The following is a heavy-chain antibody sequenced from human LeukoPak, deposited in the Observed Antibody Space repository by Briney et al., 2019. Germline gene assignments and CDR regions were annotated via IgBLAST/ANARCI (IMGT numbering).Heavy chain of an antibody. CDR2: IYYSGST. CDR3: ARAGAYYYDSSGYSSPFDY. V-gene: IGHV4-59*08. D-gene: IGHD3-22*01. Sequence: SETLSLTCTVSGGSISSYYWSWIRQPPGKGLEWIGYIYYSGSTNYNPSLKSRVTISVDTSKNQFSLKLSSVTAADTAVYYCARAGAYYYDSSGYSSPFDYWGQGTLVTVSS. CDR1: GGSISSYY. J-gene: IGHJ4*02.